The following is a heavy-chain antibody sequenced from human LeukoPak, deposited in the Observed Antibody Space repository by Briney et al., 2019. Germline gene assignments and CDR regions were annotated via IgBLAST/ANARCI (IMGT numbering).Heavy chain of an antibody. V-gene: IGHV4-59*01. CDR3: ARVTSLFSMDV. J-gene: IGHJ6*04. CDR2: IYYTGIT. CDR1: GGSISSYY. Sequence: PSETLSLTCTVSGGSISSYYWSWLRQPPGKGLEWIGYIYYTGITNYNPSLKSRLSISVDTSKNQFSLKLSSVTAADTAVYYCARVTSLFSMDVWGKGTTVTVSS.